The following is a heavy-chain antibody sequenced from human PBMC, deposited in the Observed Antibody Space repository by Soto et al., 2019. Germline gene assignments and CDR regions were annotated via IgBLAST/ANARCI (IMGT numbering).Heavy chain of an antibody. J-gene: IGHJ4*02. V-gene: IGHV3-23*01. Sequence: EVQLLESGGGLVQPGGSLRLSCAASGFTFSSYAMSWVRQAPGKGLEWVSAISGSGGSTYYADSVKGRFTISRDNSKNTLYLQMNSLRAEDTAVYYCARGGLLWFGETTFDYWGQGTLVTVSS. CDR2: ISGSGGST. CDR1: GFTFSSYA. D-gene: IGHD3-10*01. CDR3: ARGGLLWFGETTFDY.